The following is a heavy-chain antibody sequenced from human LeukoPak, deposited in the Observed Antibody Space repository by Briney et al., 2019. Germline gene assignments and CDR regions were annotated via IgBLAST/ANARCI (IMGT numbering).Heavy chain of an antibody. CDR3: TKKYYYDGSGAFDY. Sequence: PGGSLRLSCAASGFTFSSYAMNWVRQAPGKGLEWVSAISGSGGSTYYADSVKGRFTISRDNSKNTLYLQMNSLRAEDTAVYYCTKKYYYDGSGAFDYWGQGTLVTVSS. J-gene: IGHJ4*02. D-gene: IGHD3-22*01. CDR1: GFTFSSYA. V-gene: IGHV3-23*01. CDR2: ISGSGGST.